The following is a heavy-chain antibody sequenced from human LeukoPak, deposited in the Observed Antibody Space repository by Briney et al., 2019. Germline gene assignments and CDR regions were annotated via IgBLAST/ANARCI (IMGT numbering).Heavy chain of an antibody. CDR3: ARDGAGGAVDY. CDR1: GFSLSSYG. D-gene: IGHD3-10*01. J-gene: IGHJ4*02. Sequence: GRSLRLSCAASGFSLSSYGMHWVRQAPGKGLEWVAVIWYDGTNKYYADFVKGRFTISRDNAKNSLYLQMNSLRAEDTAVYYCARDGAGGAVDYWGQGTLVTVSS. CDR2: IWYDGTNK. V-gene: IGHV3-33*01.